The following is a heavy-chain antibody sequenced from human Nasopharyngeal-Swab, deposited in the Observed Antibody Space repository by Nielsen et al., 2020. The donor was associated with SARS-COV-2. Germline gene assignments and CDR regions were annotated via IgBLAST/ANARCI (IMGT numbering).Heavy chain of an antibody. V-gene: IGHV1-2*06. CDR3: ARGGSSWSGGFDY. D-gene: IGHD6-13*01. J-gene: IGHJ4*02. CDR2: ISPNSGGT. Sequence: ASVKVSCKASGYTFTGYYMHWVRQAPGQGLEWMGRISPNSGGTNYAQKFQGRVTMTRDTSISTAYMELSRLRSDDTAVYYCARGGSSWSGGFDYWGQGTLVTVSS. CDR1: GYTFTGYY.